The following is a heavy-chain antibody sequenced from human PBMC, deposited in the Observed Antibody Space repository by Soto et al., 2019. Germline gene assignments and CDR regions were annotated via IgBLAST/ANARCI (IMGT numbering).Heavy chain of an antibody. CDR3: ARAIVLYGDYAY. V-gene: IGHV1-69*02. CDR1: GGTFSSYT. Sequence: QVQLVQSGAEVKKPGSSVKVSCKASGGTFSSYTISWVRQAPGQGLEWMGRIIPILGIANYAQKFQGRVTITADKSTSTAYMELSSLRSEDTAVYYCARAIVLYGDYAYRGQGTLVTVSS. J-gene: IGHJ4*02. CDR2: IIPILGIA. D-gene: IGHD4-17*01.